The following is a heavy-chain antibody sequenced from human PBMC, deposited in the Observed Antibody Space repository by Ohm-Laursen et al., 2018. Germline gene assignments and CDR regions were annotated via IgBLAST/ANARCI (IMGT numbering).Heavy chain of an antibody. J-gene: IGHJ4*02. CDR1: GGSFSGYY. Sequence: TLSLTCAVYGGSFSGYYWSWIRQPPGKGLEWIGEINHSGSTNYNPSLKSRVTISVDTSKNQFSLKLSSVTAADTAVYYCASGYSYGGDYWGQGTLVTVSS. D-gene: IGHD5-18*01. V-gene: IGHV4-34*01. CDR2: INHSGST. CDR3: ASGYSYGGDY.